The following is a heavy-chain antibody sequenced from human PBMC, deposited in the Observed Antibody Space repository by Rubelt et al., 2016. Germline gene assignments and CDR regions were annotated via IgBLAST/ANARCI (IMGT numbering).Heavy chain of an antibody. CDR3: ARDRTWLVPGLDAFDI. CDR2: IRAYNGNT. CDR1: GYTFTSYG. D-gene: IGHD6-19*01. J-gene: IGHJ3*02. Sequence: QVQLVQSGAEVKKPGASVKVSCKASGYTFTSYGISWVRQAPGQGLEWMGWIRAYNGNTNYAQKPQGRVTMTTDTSTSTAYMELRSLRSEDTAVYYCARDRTWLVPGLDAFDIWGQGTMVTVSS. V-gene: IGHV1-18*01.